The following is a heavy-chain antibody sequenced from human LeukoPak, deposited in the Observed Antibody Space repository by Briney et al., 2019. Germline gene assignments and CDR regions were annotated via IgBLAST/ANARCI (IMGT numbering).Heavy chain of an antibody. Sequence: GGSLRLSCAASGFTFSSYAMHWVRQAPGKGLEWVAVISYDGSNKYYADSVKGRFTISRDNSKNTLYLQMNSLRAEDTAVYYCAKGGYYDSTKPDSWGQGTLVTVSS. CDR1: GFTFSSYA. J-gene: IGHJ4*02. CDR3: AKGGYYDSTKPDS. V-gene: IGHV3-30*04. CDR2: ISYDGSNK. D-gene: IGHD3-22*01.